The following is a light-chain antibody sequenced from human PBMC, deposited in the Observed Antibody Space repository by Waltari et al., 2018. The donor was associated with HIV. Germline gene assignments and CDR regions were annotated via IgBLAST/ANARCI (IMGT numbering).Light chain of an antibody. CDR1: SSDVGGYNY. J-gene: IGLJ3*02. CDR2: EVY. V-gene: IGLV2-8*01. Sequence: QSVLTQPPSASGSPGQSVTISCTGTSSDVGGYNYVCWYHLRPGKAPKLIIYEVYKRPSGVPARFSGSKSGNTASLTVSGLQAEDEADCYCSSYAGSKTLGVFGGGTRLTVL. CDR3: SSYAGSKTLGV.